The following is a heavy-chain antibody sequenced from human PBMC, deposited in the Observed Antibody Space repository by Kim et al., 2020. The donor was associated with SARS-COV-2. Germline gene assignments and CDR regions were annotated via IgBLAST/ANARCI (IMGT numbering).Heavy chain of an antibody. J-gene: IGHJ3*02. D-gene: IGHD2-21*01. CDR1: GFTFSTYA. Sequence: GGSLRLSCAASGFTFSTYAMSWVRQAPGKGLEWVSGMSGSGRSTYHADSVEGRFTISRDNSKNTLYLQMNSLRAEDTALYYCAKEMAAGNGVWDAFDI. V-gene: IGHV3-23*01. CDR3: AKEMAAGNGVWDAFDI. CDR2: MSGSGRST.